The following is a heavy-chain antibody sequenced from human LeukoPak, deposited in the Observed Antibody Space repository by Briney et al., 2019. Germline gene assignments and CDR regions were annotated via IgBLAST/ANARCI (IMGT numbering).Heavy chain of an antibody. CDR2: INHSGST. Sequence: SETLSLTCAVYGGSFSGYYWSWIRQPPGKGLEWIGEINHSGSTNYNPSLKSRVTISVDTSKNQFSLKLSSVTAADTAVYYCARHGPYYYGSGRRSRFYYYMDVWGKGTTVTISS. CDR3: ARHGPYYYGSGRRSRFYYYMDV. D-gene: IGHD3-10*01. CDR1: GGSFSGYY. J-gene: IGHJ6*03. V-gene: IGHV4-34*01.